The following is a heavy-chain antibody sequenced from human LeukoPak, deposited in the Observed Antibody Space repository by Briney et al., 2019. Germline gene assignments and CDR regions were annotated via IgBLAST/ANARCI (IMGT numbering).Heavy chain of an antibody. CDR3: ARRGPTPYFFYMDV. V-gene: IGHV1-18*01. CDR1: GYTFIHYG. J-gene: IGHJ6*03. CDR2: ISANNGDT. D-gene: IGHD2-15*01. Sequence: GSVSVSCKASGYTFIHYGINRVRQAPGQGLEWLGWISANNGDTKYAKKLQGRVNMTTDTTTRTAYMELRRLTSDDTAVYYCARRGPTPYFFYMDVWGNGTTVTVSS.